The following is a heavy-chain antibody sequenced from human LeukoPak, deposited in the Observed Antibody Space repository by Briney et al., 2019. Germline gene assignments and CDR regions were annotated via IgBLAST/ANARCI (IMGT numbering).Heavy chain of an antibody. V-gene: IGHV4-59*12. CDR2: VYYSGKT. D-gene: IGHD7-27*01. CDR1: GGSISNYY. CDR3: ARDPGDVNYYYYYYGMDV. Sequence: SETLSLTCSVSGGSISNYYWNWIRQPPGKGLEWIGNVYYSGKTNYNPSLKSRVIISVDTSQNQFSLKMSSVTAADTAVYYCARDPGDVNYYYYYYGMDVWGQGTTVTVSS. J-gene: IGHJ6*02.